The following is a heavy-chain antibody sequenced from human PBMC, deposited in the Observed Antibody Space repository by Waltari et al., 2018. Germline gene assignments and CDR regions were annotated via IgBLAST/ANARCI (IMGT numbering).Heavy chain of an antibody. D-gene: IGHD3-22*01. J-gene: IGHJ4*02. V-gene: IGHV3-23*01. CDR2: ISVGGST. CDR3: AKVPRAYYDSSGYYDY. Sequence: EVQLLESGGGLVQPGGSLRLSCAASGFTFSSYAMSWVRQAPGKGLEWVSAISVGGSTYYADSVKGRYTISRDNSKNTVYLQMNSLRAEDTAVYYCAKVPRAYYDSSGYYDYWGQGTLVTVSS. CDR1: GFTFSSYA.